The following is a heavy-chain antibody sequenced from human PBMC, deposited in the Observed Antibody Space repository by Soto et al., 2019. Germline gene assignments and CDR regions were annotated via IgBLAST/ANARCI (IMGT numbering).Heavy chain of an antibody. Sequence: QVQLVQSGAEVKKPGASVKVSCKASGYTFTSYYMHWVRQAPGQGLEWMGIINPSGGSTSYAQKFQGRVTMTRDTSTSTVYMELSSLRSEDTAVYYCAGGAIADDSNYYYYYGMDVWGQGTTVTVSS. J-gene: IGHJ6*02. CDR2: INPSGGST. CDR3: AGGAIADDSNYYYYYGMDV. D-gene: IGHD6-13*01. CDR1: GYTFTSYY. V-gene: IGHV1-46*01.